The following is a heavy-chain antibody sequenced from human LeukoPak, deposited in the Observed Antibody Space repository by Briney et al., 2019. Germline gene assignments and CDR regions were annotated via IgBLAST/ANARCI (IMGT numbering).Heavy chain of an antibody. D-gene: IGHD6-19*01. V-gene: IGHV3-33*01. CDR1: GFTFSSYG. CDR3: ARDQYGYSSGHPPDY. J-gene: IGHJ4*02. CDR2: IWYDGSNK. Sequence: GGSLRLSCAAPGFTFSSYGMHWVRQAPGKGLEWVAVIWYDGSNKYYADSVKGRFTISRDNSKNTLYLQMNSLRAEDTAVYYCARDQYGYSSGHPPDYWGQGTLVTVSS.